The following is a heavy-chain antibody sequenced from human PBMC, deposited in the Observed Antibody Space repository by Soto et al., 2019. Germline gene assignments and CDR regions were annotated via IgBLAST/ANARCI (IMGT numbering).Heavy chain of an antibody. J-gene: IGHJ6*03. Sequence: QVQLQESGPGLVKPSETLSLTCSVSGGSINGYYWSWFRQPPGKGLEWIGYIYYLGSTDYNPSLKSRVTISIDTSKNQFSLKLSSVTAADTAKYYCARHAGHANFYYYLGLWGKGTTVTVSS. D-gene: IGHD2-8*01. V-gene: IGHV4-59*08. CDR1: GGSINGYY. CDR3: ARHAGHANFYYYLGL. CDR2: IYYLGST.